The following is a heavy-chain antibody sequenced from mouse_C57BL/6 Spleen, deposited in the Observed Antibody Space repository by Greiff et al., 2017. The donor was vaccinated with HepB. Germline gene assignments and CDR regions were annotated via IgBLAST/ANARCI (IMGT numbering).Heavy chain of an antibody. CDR2: IGPGSGST. D-gene: IGHD1-1*01. J-gene: IGHJ1*03. CDR3: ANYYGSSYPYWYFDV. CDR1: GYTFTDYY. V-gene: IGHV1-77*01. Sequence: QVQLQQSGAELVKPGASVKISCKASGYTFTDYYINWVKQRPGQGLEWIGKIGPGSGSTYYNEKFKGKATLTADKSSSTAYMQLSSLTSEDSAVYFCANYYGSSYPYWYFDVWGTGTTVTVSS.